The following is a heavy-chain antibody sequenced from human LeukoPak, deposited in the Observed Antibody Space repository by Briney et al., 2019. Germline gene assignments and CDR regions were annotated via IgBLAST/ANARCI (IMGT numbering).Heavy chain of an antibody. CDR2: IRGGDRT. Sequence: GGSLRLSCAASGFMFSGYTMYWVRQAPGKGLEWVSGIRGGDRTYYADSVRGRFTISRDNSRNTLLLQMDSLRVDDTAVYYCAKGLEVESRLDLWGQGTLVIVSS. CDR1: GFMFSGYT. D-gene: IGHD1-1*01. V-gene: IGHV3-23*01. CDR3: AKGLEVESRLDL. J-gene: IGHJ5*02.